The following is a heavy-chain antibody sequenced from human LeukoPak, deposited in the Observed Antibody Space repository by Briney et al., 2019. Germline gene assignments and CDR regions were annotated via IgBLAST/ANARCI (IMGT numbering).Heavy chain of an antibody. CDR1: GFTLSSYA. V-gene: IGHV3-23*01. Sequence: GGSLRLSCAASGFTLSSYAMSWVRQAPGKGLEWVSAIGGSGGSTYYADSVKGRFTISRDNSKNTLYLQMNSLRAEDTAVYYCARVSGDYYHAFDIWGQGTMVTVSS. D-gene: IGHD4-17*01. J-gene: IGHJ3*02. CDR2: IGGSGGST. CDR3: ARVSGDYYHAFDI.